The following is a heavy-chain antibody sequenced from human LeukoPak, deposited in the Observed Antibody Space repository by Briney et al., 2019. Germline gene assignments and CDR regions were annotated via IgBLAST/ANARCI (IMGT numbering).Heavy chain of an antibody. Sequence: ASETLSLTCTVSLDSTTSNFWSWVRHPPGKGLEWIGDIHRSGSPNYNPSLQSRVTISIDRSRNQIALELSSVTAADTAVYYCAREILGGFNPGAYWGQGTLVTVSS. D-gene: IGHD1-14*01. CDR1: LDSTTSNF. CDR2: IHRSGSP. J-gene: IGHJ4*02. CDR3: AREILGGFNPGAY. V-gene: IGHV4-59*12.